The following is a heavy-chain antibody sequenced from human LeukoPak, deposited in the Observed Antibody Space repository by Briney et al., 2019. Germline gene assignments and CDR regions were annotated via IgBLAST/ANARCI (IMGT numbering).Heavy chain of an antibody. CDR2: VHHSGNT. Sequence: SETLSLTCTVSNDSVRSDSWSWLRQPPGKALEWIGYVHHSGNTNYNPSLKSRVTMSIDTSTSQFSLKVSSVTAADTAVYYCAKRDGPFDIWGQGTLVTVSS. D-gene: IGHD5-24*01. V-gene: IGHV4-59*02. CDR3: AKRDGPFDI. J-gene: IGHJ4*02. CDR1: NDSVRSDS.